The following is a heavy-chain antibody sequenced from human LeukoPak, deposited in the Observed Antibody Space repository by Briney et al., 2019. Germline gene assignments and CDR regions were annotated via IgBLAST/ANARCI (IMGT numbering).Heavy chain of an antibody. CDR3: ARDGVWFGEVDNDY. D-gene: IGHD3-10*01. CDR2: IYYSGNT. V-gene: IGHV4-39*07. CDR1: GGSISNSSYY. Sequence: PSETLSLTCTVSGGSISNSSYYWGWIRQPPGKGLDWIGSIYYSGNTYYNPSLMSRVTISVDTSKNQFSLRLSSVTAADTAVYYCARDGVWFGEVDNDYWGQGTLVTVSS. J-gene: IGHJ4*02.